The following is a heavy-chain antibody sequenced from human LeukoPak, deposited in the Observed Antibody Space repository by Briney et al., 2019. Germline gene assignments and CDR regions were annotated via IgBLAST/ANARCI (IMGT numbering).Heavy chain of an antibody. J-gene: IGHJ5*02. V-gene: IGHV4-61*02. CDR2: IYISGGT. Sequence: PSETLSLTCTVSGGSIRSGNYYWSWIRQPAGMGLEWIGRIYISGGTDYNPSLKSRLTISIDTSKNQFYLRLSSVTAADTAVYYCARVRRNSGNKYFDPWGQGIRVTVSS. CDR1: GGSIRSGNYY. CDR3: ARVRRNSGNKYFDP. D-gene: IGHD5-12*01.